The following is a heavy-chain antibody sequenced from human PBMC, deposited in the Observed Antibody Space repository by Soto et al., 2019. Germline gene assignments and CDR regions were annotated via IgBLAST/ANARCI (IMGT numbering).Heavy chain of an antibody. CDR1: GGSFSAYY. J-gene: IGHJ4*02. D-gene: IGHD6-13*01. Sequence: SETLSLTCAVYGGSFSAYYWSWVRQPPGKGLEWIGEIIHSESTKYNPSLKSRVTISVDTFKNQYSLKLSSVTAADTAVYYCAREWAAAGLYYFDYWGQGALVTVSS. CDR3: AREWAAAGLYYFDY. CDR2: IIHSEST. V-gene: IGHV4-34*12.